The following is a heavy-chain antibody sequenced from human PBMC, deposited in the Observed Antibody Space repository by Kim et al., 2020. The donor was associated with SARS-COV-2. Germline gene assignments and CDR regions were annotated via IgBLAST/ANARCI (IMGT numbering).Heavy chain of an antibody. D-gene: IGHD1-26*01. Sequence: ASVKVSCKASGYTFTSYDINWVRQATGQGLEWMGWMNPNSGNTGYAQKFQGRVTMTRNTSISTAYMELSSLRSEDTAVYYCARGNSGSYYGYYYYMDVWGKGTTVTVSS. CDR2: MNPNSGNT. J-gene: IGHJ6*03. V-gene: IGHV1-8*01. CDR1: GYTFTSYD. CDR3: ARGNSGSYYGYYYYMDV.